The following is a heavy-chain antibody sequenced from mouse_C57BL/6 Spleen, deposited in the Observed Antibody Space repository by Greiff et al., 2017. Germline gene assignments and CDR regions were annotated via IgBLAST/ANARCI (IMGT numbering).Heavy chain of an antibody. CDR3: ARETTVGQGAMDY. CDR2: INPSSGYT. J-gene: IGHJ4*01. V-gene: IGHV1-7*01. Sequence: QVQLQQSGAELAKPGASVKLSCKASGYTFTSYWMHWVKQRPGQGLEWIGYINPSSGYTKYNQKFKDKATLTADKSSSTAYMQLSSLTYMDSAVYYCARETTVGQGAMDYWGQGTSVTVSS. CDR1: GYTFTSYW. D-gene: IGHD1-1*01.